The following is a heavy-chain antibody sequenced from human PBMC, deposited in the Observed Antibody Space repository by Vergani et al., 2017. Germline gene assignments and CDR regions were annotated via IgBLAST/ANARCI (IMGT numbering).Heavy chain of an antibody. V-gene: IGHV1-18*01. Sequence: QVQLVQSGAEVKKPGASVKVSCKASGYTFTSYGISWVRQAPGQGLEWMGWISAYNGNTNYAQKLQGRVTMTTDTSTSTAYMELRSLRSDDTAVYYCARVWDIVVVPAAWEGYYFDYWGQGTLVTVSS. J-gene: IGHJ4*02. CDR2: ISAYNGNT. CDR1: GYTFTSYG. D-gene: IGHD2-2*01. CDR3: ARVWDIVVVPAAWEGYYFDY.